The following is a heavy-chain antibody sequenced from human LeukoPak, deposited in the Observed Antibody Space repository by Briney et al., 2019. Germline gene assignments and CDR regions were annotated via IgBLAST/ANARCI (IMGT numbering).Heavy chain of an antibody. D-gene: IGHD3-9*01. J-gene: IGHJ4*02. CDR1: GFTFSSYG. V-gene: IGHV3-23*01. CDR2: ISGSGGST. Sequence: GGSLRLSCAASGFTFSSYGMSWVRQAPGKGLEWVSAISGSGGSTYYADSVKGRFTVSRDNSKNTLYLQMNSLRAEDTAVYYCAKDGVVDDILTGPYYFDYWGQGTLVTVSS. CDR3: AKDGVVDDILTGPYYFDY.